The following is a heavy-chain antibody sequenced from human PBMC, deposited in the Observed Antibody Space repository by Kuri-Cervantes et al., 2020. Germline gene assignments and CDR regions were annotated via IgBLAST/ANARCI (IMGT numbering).Heavy chain of an antibody. CDR3: ARARYSSTSCYVT. Sequence: GESLKISCAASGFTFDDYGMSWVRQAPGKGLEWVSGINWNGGSTGYADSVKGRFTISRDNAKNSLYLQMNSLRAEDTAVYYCARARYSSTSCYVTWGQGTLVTVSS. CDR2: INWNGGST. J-gene: IGHJ5*02. V-gene: IGHV3-20*04. D-gene: IGHD2-2*01. CDR1: GFTFDDYG.